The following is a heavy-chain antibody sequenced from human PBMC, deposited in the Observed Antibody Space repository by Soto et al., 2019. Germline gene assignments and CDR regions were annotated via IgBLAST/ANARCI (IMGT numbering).Heavy chain of an antibody. D-gene: IGHD7-27*01. CDR3: AGDLNWALDY. CDR2: IVPIFGTF. Sequence: QVHLVQSAAEVKKPGSSARVSCTVSGGTFGRNAIVWVRQAPEQGLECMGHIVPIFGTFKYAQKFQGRVTFTPDESTTTADMDLSCLTSEDTAVYFCAGDLNWALDYWGQGTLVTVSS. J-gene: IGHJ4*02. CDR1: GGTFGRNA. V-gene: IGHV1-69*01.